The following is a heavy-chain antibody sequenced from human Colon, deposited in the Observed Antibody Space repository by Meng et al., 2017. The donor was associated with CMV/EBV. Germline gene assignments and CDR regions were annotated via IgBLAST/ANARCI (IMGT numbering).Heavy chain of an antibody. V-gene: IGHV1-2*02. Sequence: ASVKVSCKTSGYGFTDFYIHWVRQAPGQGLEWMGWIKPKNGATNYEQKYQGRVTLTRDTSISTAYMELTGLKSDDTAMYYCARGGDRGEEDYWGQGTLVTVSS. CDR3: ARGGDRGEEDY. J-gene: IGHJ4*02. D-gene: IGHD3-10*01. CDR1: GYGFTDFY. CDR2: IKPKNGAT.